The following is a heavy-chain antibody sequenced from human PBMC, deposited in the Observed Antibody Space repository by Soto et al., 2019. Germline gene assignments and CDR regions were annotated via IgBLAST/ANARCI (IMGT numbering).Heavy chain of an antibody. D-gene: IGHD2-21*02. CDR1: GFNFNNFG. CDR2: IRTSSSYI. Sequence: GGSLRLSCAASGFNFNNFGMNWFRQAPGKGLEWVSSIRTSSSYIYYAESVKGRFTISRDNAKKSLYLEMNRLGVEDTAAYYCARDRAPFCGGDCGLVDVWGQGTSVTVSS. V-gene: IGHV3-21*01. J-gene: IGHJ6*02. CDR3: ARDRAPFCGGDCGLVDV.